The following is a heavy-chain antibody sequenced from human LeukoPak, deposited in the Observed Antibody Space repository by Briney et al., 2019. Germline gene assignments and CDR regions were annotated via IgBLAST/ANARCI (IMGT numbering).Heavy chain of an antibody. CDR3: ARLGYAYYYYMDV. CDR2: VYYGGNT. V-gene: IGHV4-39*01. D-gene: IGHD3-16*01. CDR1: GGSVSSSIYY. Sequence: SETLSLSCTVSGGSVSSSIYYWGWIRQPPGKRLEWIGSVYYGGNTYYNPSLKSRVTMSIGTSKNQLSLKLSSVTAADTAVYYCARLGYAYYYYMDVWGKGTTVTVSS. J-gene: IGHJ6*03.